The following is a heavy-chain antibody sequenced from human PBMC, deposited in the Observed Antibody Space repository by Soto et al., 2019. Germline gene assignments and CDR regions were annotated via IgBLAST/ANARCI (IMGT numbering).Heavy chain of an antibody. CDR3: ARHKKKADALLDC. D-gene: IGHD6-19*01. Sequence: EVQLVQSGGEVKKPGESLKISCKGSGYSFPTYWISWVRQMPGKGLEWMGRIDPSDYYTSYRPSFQRHVTISVDKSISTAYLQLSSLQASDTAMYYCARHKKKADALLDCWRQGTLVTVSS. J-gene: IGHJ4*02. CDR2: IDPSDYYT. CDR1: GYSFPTYW. V-gene: IGHV5-10-1*03.